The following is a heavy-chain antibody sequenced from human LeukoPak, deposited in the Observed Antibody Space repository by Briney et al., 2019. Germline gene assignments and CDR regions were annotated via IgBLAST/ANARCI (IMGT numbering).Heavy chain of an antibody. D-gene: IGHD3-22*01. V-gene: IGHV4-39*01. CDR3: ASMIVVAHDAFDI. CDR2: IYYSGST. CDR1: GGSISSYY. J-gene: IGHJ3*02. Sequence: SETLSLTCTVSGGSISSYYWGWIRQPPGKGLEWIGSIYYSGSTYYNPSLKSRVTISVDTSKNQFSLKLSSVTAADTAVYYCASMIVVAHDAFDIWGQGTMVTVSS.